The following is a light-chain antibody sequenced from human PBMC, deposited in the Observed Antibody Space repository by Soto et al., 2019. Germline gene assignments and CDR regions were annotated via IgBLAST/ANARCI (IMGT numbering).Light chain of an antibody. CDR3: ASWDDSLSGYV. Sequence: QSVLTQPPSASGNPGQRLTISCSGSTSNILRNYVYWYRQFPGTAPRLLISMNDQRPSGVPDRFSGSKSGTSASLDISGLRSEDEADYYCASWDDSLSGYVFGTGTKLTVL. V-gene: IGLV1-47*01. CDR1: TSNILRNY. CDR2: MND. J-gene: IGLJ1*01.